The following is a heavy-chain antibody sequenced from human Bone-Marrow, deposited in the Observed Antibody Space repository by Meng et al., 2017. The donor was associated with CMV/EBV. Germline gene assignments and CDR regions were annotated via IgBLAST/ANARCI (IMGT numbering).Heavy chain of an antibody. J-gene: IGHJ3*02. CDR1: GGSISSYY. V-gene: IGHV4-59*01. CDR2: IYYSGST. CDR3: ARGHCSRSTCYNGAFDI. Sequence: SETLSLTCTVSGGSISSYYWSWIRQPPGKGLEWIGYIYYSGSTNYNPSLKSRVTISVDTSKNQFSLKLSSVTAADTALYFCARGHCSRSTCYNGAFDIWGQGTMVTVSS. D-gene: IGHD2-8*01.